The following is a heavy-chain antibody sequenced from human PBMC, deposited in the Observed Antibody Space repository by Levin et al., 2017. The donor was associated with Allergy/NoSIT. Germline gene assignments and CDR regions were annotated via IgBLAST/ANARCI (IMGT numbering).Heavy chain of an antibody. CDR3: ARVRGGTSHGLDL. CDR2: IYYSGST. D-gene: IGHD3-16*01. J-gene: IGHJ2*01. CDR1: GGSISSYY. V-gene: IGHV4-59*01. Sequence: SETLSLTCTVSGGSISSYYWSWIRQPPGKGLECIGYIYYSGSTNYNPSLKSRVTISVDTSKNQFSLKLSSVTAADTAVYYCARVRGGTSHGLDLWGRGTLVTVSS.